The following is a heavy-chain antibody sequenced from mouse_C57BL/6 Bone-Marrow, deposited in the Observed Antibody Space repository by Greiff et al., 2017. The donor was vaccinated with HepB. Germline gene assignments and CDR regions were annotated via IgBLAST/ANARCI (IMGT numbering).Heavy chain of an antibody. CDR2: IHPSDSDT. J-gene: IGHJ2*01. D-gene: IGHD1-1*01. Sequence: QVQLQQPGAELVKPGASVKVSCKASGYTFTSYWMHWVKQRPGQGLEWIGRIHPSDSDTNYNQKFKGKSTLTVDNSSSTAYMQLSSLTSEDSAVYYCALYGSSYVGYYFDYWGQGTTLTVSS. V-gene: IGHV1-74*01. CDR3: ALYGSSYVGYYFDY. CDR1: GYTFTSYW.